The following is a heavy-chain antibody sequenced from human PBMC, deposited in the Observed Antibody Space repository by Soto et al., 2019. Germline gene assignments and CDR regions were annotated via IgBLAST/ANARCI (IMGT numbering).Heavy chain of an antibody. CDR1: GDSISSGGYY. CDR2: IYYSGST. D-gene: IGHD3-16*01. V-gene: IGHV4-31*03. Sequence: QVQLQESGPGLVKPSQTLSLTCTVSGDSISSGGYYWSWIRQHPGKGLEWIGYIYYSGSTDYIPSLKSRITISLDASKNHFSLELSSVTAADTAVYYCARAGDYVDSYRSGFNYWGQGALVTVSS. J-gene: IGHJ4*02. CDR3: ARAGDYVDSYRSGFNY.